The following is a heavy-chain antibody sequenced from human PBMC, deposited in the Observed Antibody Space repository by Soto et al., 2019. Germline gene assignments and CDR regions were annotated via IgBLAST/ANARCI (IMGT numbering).Heavy chain of an antibody. CDR3: ARSYDSSGYYRAPVDY. CDR2: IRSRAYGGTT. Sequence: GGSLRLSCTTXGFTFDDYTVNWFRQAPGKGLEWVAFIRSRAYGGTTQYAASVKGRFTISRDDSKSVAYLQMNSLESEDAAVYYCARSYDSSGYYRAPVDYWGQGTLVTVSS. CDR1: GFTFDDYT. J-gene: IGHJ4*02. D-gene: IGHD3-22*01. V-gene: IGHV3-49*03.